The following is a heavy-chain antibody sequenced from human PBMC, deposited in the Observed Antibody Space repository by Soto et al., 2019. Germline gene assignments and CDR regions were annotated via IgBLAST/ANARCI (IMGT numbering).Heavy chain of an antibody. V-gene: IGHV3-23*01. CDR2: ISGSGGST. J-gene: IGHJ6*02. CDR3: AKVRCSSTSCYAPYYYYYGMDV. Sequence: EVQLLESGGGLVQPGGSLRLSCAASGFTFSSYAMSWVRQAPGKGLEWVSAISGSGGSTYYADSVKGRFTISRDNSKNTLYLQMNSLRVEDTAAYYCAKVRCSSTSCYAPYYYYYGMDVWGQGTTVTVSS. CDR1: GFTFSSYA. D-gene: IGHD2-2*01.